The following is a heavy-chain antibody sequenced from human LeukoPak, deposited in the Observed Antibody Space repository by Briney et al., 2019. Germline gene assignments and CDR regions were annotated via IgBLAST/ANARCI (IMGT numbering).Heavy chain of an antibody. CDR3: ARVLPYYYDSRQRFFDY. D-gene: IGHD3-22*01. J-gene: IGHJ4*02. V-gene: IGHV4-34*01. CDR1: GGSFSGDY. Sequence: PSETLSLTCAVYGGSFSGDYWSWIRQPPGKGLEWIGEINHSGSTNYNPSLKSRVTISVDTSKNQFSLKLSSVTAADTAVYYCARVLPYYYDSRQRFFDYWGQGTLVTVSS. CDR2: INHSGST.